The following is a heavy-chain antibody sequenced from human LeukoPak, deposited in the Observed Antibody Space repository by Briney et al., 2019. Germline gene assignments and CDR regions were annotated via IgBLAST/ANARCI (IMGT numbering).Heavy chain of an antibody. CDR1: VYTFSIHG. CDR2: IWYDGSYK. D-gene: IGHD2-21*01. J-gene: IGHJ4*02. Sequence: GGSLRLSCAVSVYTFSIHGMHWVRQAPGKGLEWVAAIWYDGSYKYYADSVKGRFTISRDNSKNMLYLQMDSLRAEDTALYYCARLWGSVSGYFDYWGQGTLVTVSS. CDR3: ARLWGSVSGYFDY. V-gene: IGHV3-33*01.